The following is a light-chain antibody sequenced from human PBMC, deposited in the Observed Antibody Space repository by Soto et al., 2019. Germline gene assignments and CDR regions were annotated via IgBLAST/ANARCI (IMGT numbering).Light chain of an antibody. CDR1: SSDVGGYKH. Sequence: QSVLTQPASVSGSPGQSITISCTGTSSDVGGYKHVAWYQQHPGKAPKLMIFEVSNRPSGVSNRFSASKSGNTASLTISGLQAEDEADYFCSSYRYGATLVFGGGTQLTVL. CDR2: EVS. CDR3: SSYRYGATLV. V-gene: IGLV2-14*01. J-gene: IGLJ2*01.